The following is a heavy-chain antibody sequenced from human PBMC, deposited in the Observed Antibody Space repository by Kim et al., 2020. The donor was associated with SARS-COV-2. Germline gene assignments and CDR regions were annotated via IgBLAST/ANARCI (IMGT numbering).Heavy chain of an antibody. CDR1: GFTFRNSA. D-gene: IGHD6-13*01. J-gene: IGHJ2*01. Sequence: GGSLRLSCAASGFTFRNSAMSWVRQAPGKGLEWVSGIFGSGSGTYYADSVKGRFTISIDNSQSTLYLQMNNLRAEDTAVYYCARHLHSTTVPFYWDFDLWGRGTLVTVSS. CDR3: ARHLHSTTVPFYWDFDL. V-gene: IGHV3-23*01. CDR2: IFGSGSGT.